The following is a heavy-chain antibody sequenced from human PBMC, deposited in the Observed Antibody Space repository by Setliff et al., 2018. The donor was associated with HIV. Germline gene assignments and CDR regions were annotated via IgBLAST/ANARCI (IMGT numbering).Heavy chain of an antibody. CDR1: GFSFSNYG. Sequence: PGGSLRLSCVASGFSFSNYGMHWVRQAPGKGLEWVAVMLYDGSDRYYADSVKGRFTTSRDNSKKTLYPQMNSLRPEDTAVYHCAKARSEYQLMPYYYYMDVWGKGTTVTVSS. D-gene: IGHD6-6*01. V-gene: IGHV3-30*18. CDR3: AKARSEYQLMPYYYYMDV. J-gene: IGHJ6*03. CDR2: MLYDGSDR.